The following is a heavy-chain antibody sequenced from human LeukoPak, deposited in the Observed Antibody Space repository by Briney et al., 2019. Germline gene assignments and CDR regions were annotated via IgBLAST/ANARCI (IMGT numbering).Heavy chain of an antibody. V-gene: IGHV3-74*01. J-gene: IGHJ6*03. Sequence: PGGSLRLSCAASGFTFSSYWMHWVRQAPGKGLVWVSRINSDGSSTSYADSVKGRFTISRDNAKNTLYLQMNSLRAEGTAVYYCATDGDYYYYMDVWGKGTTVTVSS. CDR2: INSDGSST. CDR3: ATDGDYYYYMDV. CDR1: GFTFSSYW. D-gene: IGHD3-10*01.